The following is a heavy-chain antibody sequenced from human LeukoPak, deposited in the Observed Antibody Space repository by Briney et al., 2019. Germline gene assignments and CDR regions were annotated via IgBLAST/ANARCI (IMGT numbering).Heavy chain of an antibody. Sequence: TGGSLRHSCAASGFSFTDYPMNWVRQAPGKGLEWVSNIRTSAEGANKASYADSVKGRVTISRDDAKNTLYLHMNSLRDDDTAVYYCASDQRYAFDHWGQGTLVTVSS. CDR1: GFSFTDYP. J-gene: IGHJ4*02. CDR2: IRTSAEGANKA. V-gene: IGHV3-48*02. CDR3: ASDQRYAFDH. D-gene: IGHD2-2*01.